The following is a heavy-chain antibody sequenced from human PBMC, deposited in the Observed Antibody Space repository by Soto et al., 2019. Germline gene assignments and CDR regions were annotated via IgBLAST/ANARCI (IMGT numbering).Heavy chain of an antibody. Sequence: PSQTLSLTCAISGDSVSTNSATWYWIRQPPSRGLEWLGRTYYRSKWEYDYAASVKGRIKINPDTSKNQVSLHLDSVTPDDTAVYYCARLIGNSWLDSWGQGTLVTVSS. CDR1: GDSVSTNSAT. J-gene: IGHJ5*01. V-gene: IGHV6-1*01. CDR3: ARLIGNSWLDS. D-gene: IGHD2-8*01. CDR2: TYYRSKWEY.